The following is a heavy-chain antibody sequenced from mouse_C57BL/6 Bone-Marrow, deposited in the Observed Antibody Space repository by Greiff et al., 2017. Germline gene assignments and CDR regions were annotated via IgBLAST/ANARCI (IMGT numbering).Heavy chain of an antibody. Sequence: VQLQQPGAELVRPGSSVKLSCKASRYTFTSYWMDWVKQRPGQGLEWIGNIYPSDSETHYNQKFKDKATLTVDKSSSTAYMQLSSLTSEDSAVYYCARYGTAWFAYWGQGTLVTVSA. CDR1: RYTFTSYW. J-gene: IGHJ3*01. CDR2: IYPSDSET. CDR3: ARYGTAWFAY. D-gene: IGHD2-1*01. V-gene: IGHV1-61*01.